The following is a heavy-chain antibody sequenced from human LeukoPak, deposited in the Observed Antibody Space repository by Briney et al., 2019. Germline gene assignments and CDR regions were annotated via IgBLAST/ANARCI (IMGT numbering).Heavy chain of an antibody. D-gene: IGHD5-18*01. Sequence: ASVKVSCKASGYTFTGYYMHWVRQAPGQGLEWMGWINPNSGGTNYAQKFQGRVTMTRDTSISTAYMELSRLRSDDTAVYYCAREFQSGYSYGYSDYWGQGTLVTVSS. CDR2: INPNSGGT. CDR1: GYTFTGYY. V-gene: IGHV1-2*02. J-gene: IGHJ4*02. CDR3: AREFQSGYSYGYSDY.